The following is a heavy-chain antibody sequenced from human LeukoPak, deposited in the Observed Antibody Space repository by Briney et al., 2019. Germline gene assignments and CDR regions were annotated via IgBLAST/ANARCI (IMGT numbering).Heavy chain of an antibody. CDR3: ARGDSSGYSYPTRAEYFHH. Sequence: GGSLRLSCAASGFTFSRYSMTWVRQAPGKGLEWVSYISSSSTTIYYADSVKGRFTISRDNAKNSLYLQMNSLRDEDTAVYYCARGDSSGYSYPTRAEYFHHWGQGTLVAVSS. V-gene: IGHV3-48*02. CDR1: GFTFSRYS. D-gene: IGHD3-22*01. J-gene: IGHJ1*01. CDR2: ISSSSTTI.